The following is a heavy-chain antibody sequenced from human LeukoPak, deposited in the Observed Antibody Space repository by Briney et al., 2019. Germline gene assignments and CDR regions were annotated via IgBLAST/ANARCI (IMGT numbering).Heavy chain of an antibody. V-gene: IGHV3-21*01. Sequence: GGSPRLSCAASGFTFSSYSMNWVRQAPGKGLEWVSSISSSSSYIYYADSVKGRFTISRDNAKNSLYLQMNSLRAEDTAVYYCARDPLELRLTPFDYWGQGTLVTVSS. CDR3: ARDPLELRLTPFDY. D-gene: IGHD5-24*01. CDR2: ISSSSSYI. CDR1: GFTFSSYS. J-gene: IGHJ4*02.